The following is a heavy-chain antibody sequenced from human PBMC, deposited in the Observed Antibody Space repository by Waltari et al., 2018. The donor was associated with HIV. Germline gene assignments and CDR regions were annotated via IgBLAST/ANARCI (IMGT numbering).Heavy chain of an antibody. Sequence: QVQLQQWGAGVLKPSETLSLTCAVYNENLMGFQLTWTRRPHGQGLQGIGEINRSAGTNYNPSLKSRVTISLDRSKNQFFLRLTSVTAADTATYYCARGGNYCGDGSCRLWRMRHPSNDNHDGMDVWGQGTAVAVSS. CDR1: NENLMGFQ. J-gene: IGHJ6*02. CDR3: ARGGNYCGDGSCRLWRMRHPSNDNHDGMDV. CDR2: INRSAGT. D-gene: IGHD2-15*01. V-gene: IGHV4-34*02.